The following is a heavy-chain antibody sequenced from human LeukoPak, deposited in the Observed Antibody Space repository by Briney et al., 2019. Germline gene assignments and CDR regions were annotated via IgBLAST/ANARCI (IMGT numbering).Heavy chain of an antibody. CDR3: ARDWGTERVIADN. D-gene: IGHD3-16*01. Sequence: ASAKVSCKSSGYTFSRYGISWLRQAPGQGLEWMGWITPDKSKTEYAQKFQDRFTMTTDTSTSTAYMELRNLRSDDSAVYYCARDWGTERVIADNWGQGALVTVSS. J-gene: IGHJ4*02. V-gene: IGHV1-18*01. CDR1: GYTFSRYG. CDR2: ITPDKSKT.